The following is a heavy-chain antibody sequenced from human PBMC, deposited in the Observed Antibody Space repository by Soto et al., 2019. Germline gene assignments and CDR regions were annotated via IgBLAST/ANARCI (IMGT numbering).Heavy chain of an antibody. V-gene: IGHV5-10-1*01. Sequence: PGESLKISCKGSGYSFTSYWISWVRQMPGKGLEWMGRIDPSDSYTNYSPSFQGHVTISADKSISTAYLQWSSLKASDTAMYYCARGRYGAGSDYSENYYGMDVWGQGTTVTV. J-gene: IGHJ6*02. D-gene: IGHD3-10*01. CDR1: GYSFTSYW. CDR2: IDPSDSYT. CDR3: ARGRYGAGSDYSENYYGMDV.